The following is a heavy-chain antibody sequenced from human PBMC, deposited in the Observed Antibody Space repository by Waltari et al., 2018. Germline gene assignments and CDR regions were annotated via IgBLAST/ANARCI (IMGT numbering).Heavy chain of an antibody. CDR1: GGSIRSYY. J-gene: IGHJ3*02. D-gene: IGHD6-19*01. CDR2: IYYSGST. Sequence: QVQLQESGPGLVKPSETLSLTCTVSGGSIRSYYWSLIRQPPGKGLEWIGYIYYSGSTNYNPSLKSRVTISVDTSKNQFSLKLSSVTAADTAVYYCAIGYSSGWYYAFDIWGQGTMVTVSS. V-gene: IGHV4-59*01. CDR3: AIGYSSGWYYAFDI.